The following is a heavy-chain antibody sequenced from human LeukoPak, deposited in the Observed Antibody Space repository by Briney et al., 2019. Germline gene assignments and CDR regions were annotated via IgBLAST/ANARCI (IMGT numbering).Heavy chain of an antibody. J-gene: IGHJ6*03. CDR3: ARVKRYSGYDYPIDYYYYYMDV. CDR2: IIPILGIA. D-gene: IGHD5-12*01. CDR1: GRTFSSYT. Sequence: SVKVSCKASGRTFSSYTISWVRQAPGQGLEWMGRIIPILGIANYAQKFQGRVTITADKSTSTAYMELSSLRSEDTAVYYCARVKRYSGYDYPIDYYYYYMDVWGKGTTVTVSS. V-gene: IGHV1-69*02.